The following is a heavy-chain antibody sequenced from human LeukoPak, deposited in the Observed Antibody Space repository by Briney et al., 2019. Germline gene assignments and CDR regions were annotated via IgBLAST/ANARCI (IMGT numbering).Heavy chain of an antibody. J-gene: IGHJ4*02. D-gene: IGHD6-6*01. CDR2: SNPNSGCT. V-gene: IGHV1-2*02. CDR1: VYTFPGYY. Sequence: GASVKVSCKASVYTFPGYYMHWVRQAPGQGLEWMGWSNPNSGCTNYAQKFQGRVTMTRDTSISTAYMELSRLRSDDTAVYYCAREHSSSSGKVFDYWGQGTMVTVSS. CDR3: AREHSSSSGKVFDY.